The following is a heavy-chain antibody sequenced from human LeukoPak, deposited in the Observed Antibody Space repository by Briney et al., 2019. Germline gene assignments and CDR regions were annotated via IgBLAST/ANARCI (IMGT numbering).Heavy chain of an antibody. D-gene: IGHD3-16*01. CDR3: ARDRLGAEYDY. V-gene: IGHV3-53*01. CDR1: GFTVSSNY. J-gene: IGHJ4*02. Sequence: GGSLRLSCAASGFTVSSNYMSWVRQAPGKGLEWVSVIYSGGNTYYADSVKGRFTISRDNSKNTVYLQMNSLRAEDTAVYYCARDRLGAEYDYWGQGTLVSVSS. CDR2: IYSGGNT.